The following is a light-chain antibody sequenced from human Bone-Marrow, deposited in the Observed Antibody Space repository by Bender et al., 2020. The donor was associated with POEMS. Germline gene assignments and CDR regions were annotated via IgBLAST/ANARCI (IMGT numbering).Light chain of an antibody. CDR1: SSNIGGYHY. Sequence: QSALTQPRSVSGSPGQSVTVSCTGTSSNIGGYHYVSWYQQHPGKAPKLMIYDVSKRPSSVPGRFSGSKSGNTASLTISDLQAEDEALYYCTSYTTTNPLYVFGTGTRVTVL. CDR3: TSYTTTNPLYV. V-gene: IGLV2-11*01. J-gene: IGLJ1*01. CDR2: DVS.